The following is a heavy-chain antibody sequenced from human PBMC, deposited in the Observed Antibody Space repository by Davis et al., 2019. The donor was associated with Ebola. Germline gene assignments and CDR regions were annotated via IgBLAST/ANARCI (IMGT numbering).Heavy chain of an antibody. CDR2: ISRDGSTT. V-gene: IGHV3-74*01. CDR1: GFTFSSYW. J-gene: IGHJ4*02. D-gene: IGHD7-27*01. Sequence: HTGGSLRLSCAASGFTFSSYWMHWVRQAPGKGLVWVSRISRDGSTTNYADSVKGRFTISRDNAKNTLFLQMNSLRAEDTAVYYCARDWGGLDYWGQGTLVTVSS. CDR3: ARDWGGLDY.